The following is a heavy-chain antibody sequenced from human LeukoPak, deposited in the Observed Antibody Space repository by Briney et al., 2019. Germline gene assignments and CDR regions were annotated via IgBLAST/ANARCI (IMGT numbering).Heavy chain of an antibody. J-gene: IGHJ3*02. CDR1: GGPISSSY. V-gene: IGHV4-59*01. CDR3: SRVSGYNDAFYI. Sequence: PSETLSLTCTVSGGPISSSYWSWIRQPPGKGLEWIAYFYYSGSTHYNPSLKSRVTISLDTSKNQFFLKPSSLTATDTAIYYCSRVSGYNDAFYILGQRTMVTVSS. CDR2: FYYSGST. D-gene: IGHD5-12*01.